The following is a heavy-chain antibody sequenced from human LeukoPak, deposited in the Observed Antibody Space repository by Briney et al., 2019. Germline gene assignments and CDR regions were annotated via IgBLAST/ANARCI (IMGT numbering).Heavy chain of an antibody. D-gene: IGHD6-13*01. J-gene: IGHJ4*02. CDR2: INWNGGST. V-gene: IGHV3-20*04. CDR3: VRETISAAGPFDY. CDR1: GFTFGGYG. Sequence: PGGSLRLSCAASGFTFGGYGMCWVRQAPGKGLEWVSSINWNGGSTGYADSVKGRFTISRDNPKNSLFLQMASLRPDDTALYYCVRETISAAGPFDYGGQGTLVTVSS.